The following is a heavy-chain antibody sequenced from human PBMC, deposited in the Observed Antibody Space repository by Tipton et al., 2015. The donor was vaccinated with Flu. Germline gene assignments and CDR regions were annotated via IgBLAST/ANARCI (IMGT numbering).Heavy chain of an antibody. V-gene: IGHV3-21*01. J-gene: IGHJ4*02. Sequence: SLRLSCAGSGLTFRDYNMNWVRQAPGKGLEWVSSISPTSTYIHYADSVKGRFTISRDSAKNSLYLQMNSLRVEDTAVYYCARGGWEAAAPIVGFDHWGQGTLVTVSS. CDR2: ISPTSTYI. D-gene: IGHD1-26*01. CDR3: ARGGWEAAAPIVGFDH. CDR1: GLTFRDYN.